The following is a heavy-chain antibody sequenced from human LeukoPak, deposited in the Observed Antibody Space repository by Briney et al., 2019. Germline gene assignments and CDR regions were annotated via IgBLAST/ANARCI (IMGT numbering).Heavy chain of an antibody. V-gene: IGHV3-23*01. Sequence: GGSLTLSCAASGFTLSSSAMSWVRQAPGKGLEWVSVMTEGGATYYADSVRGRFTISRDNSKNMLYLQMNSLRAEDTAVYYCAKLLLDWGQGTLVTVSS. CDR1: GFTLSSSA. CDR3: AKLLLD. D-gene: IGHD3-22*01. J-gene: IGHJ1*01. CDR2: MTEGGAT.